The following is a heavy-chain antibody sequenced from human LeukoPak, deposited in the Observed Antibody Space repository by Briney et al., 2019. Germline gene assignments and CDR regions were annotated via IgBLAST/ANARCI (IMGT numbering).Heavy chain of an antibody. Sequence: SETLSLTCVVSGGSVSGYYWGWIRQPPGRGLEWIGYVYYSGSTNYNPSLKSRVTISVDTSKNQFSLKLSSVTAADTAVYYCARFLSGSDFWSGPHSDWFDPWGQGTLVTVSS. V-gene: IGHV4-59*02. D-gene: IGHD3-3*01. CDR1: GGSVSGYY. CDR2: VYYSGST. CDR3: ARFLSGSDFWSGPHSDWFDP. J-gene: IGHJ5*02.